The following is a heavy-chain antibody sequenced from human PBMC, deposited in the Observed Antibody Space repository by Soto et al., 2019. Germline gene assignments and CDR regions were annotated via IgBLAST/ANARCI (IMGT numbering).Heavy chain of an antibody. CDR3: ARGADSGYDHIDY. Sequence: SETLSLTCTVSGGSISSSSYYWGWIRQPPGKGLEWIGSIYYSGSTYYNPSLKSRVTISVDTSKNQFSLKLSSVTAADTAVYYCARGADSGYDHIDYWGQGTLVTVSS. D-gene: IGHD5-12*01. CDR2: IYYSGST. V-gene: IGHV4-39*07. CDR1: GGSISSSSYY. J-gene: IGHJ4*02.